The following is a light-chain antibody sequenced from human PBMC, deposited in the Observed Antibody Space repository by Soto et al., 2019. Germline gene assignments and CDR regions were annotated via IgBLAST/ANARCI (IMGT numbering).Light chain of an antibody. CDR1: QDISNY. CDR3: QQYDNLPIT. CDR2: DAS. J-gene: IGKJ5*01. V-gene: IGKV1-33*01. Sequence: DIQMTQSLSSLSASVGDRVTITCQASQDISNYLNWYQEKPGKAPELLIYDASNLETGVPSRFSGSGSGTDFTFTISSLQPEDIATYYCQQYDNLPITLGQGTRLESK.